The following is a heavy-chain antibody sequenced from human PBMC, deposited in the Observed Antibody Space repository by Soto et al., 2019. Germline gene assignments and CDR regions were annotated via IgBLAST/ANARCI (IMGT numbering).Heavy chain of an antibody. D-gene: IGHD3-9*01. V-gene: IGHV3-23*01. CDR2: ISTSGGST. CDR1: GFTFSTYS. Sequence: HPGGSLRLSCAASGFTFSTYSMNWVRQAPGKGLEWVSSISTSGGSTYYADSVKGRLTISRDNSRNKLYLQMNSLRAEDTAVYYCAKEPTRTYYDILTGYSYYGMDVWGKGTTVTVS. CDR3: AKEPTRTYYDILTGYSYYGMDV. J-gene: IGHJ6*04.